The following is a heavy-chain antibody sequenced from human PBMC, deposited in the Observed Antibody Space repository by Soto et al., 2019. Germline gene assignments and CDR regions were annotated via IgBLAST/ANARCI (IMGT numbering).Heavy chain of an antibody. CDR3: ARDGPLITPRYFFDS. V-gene: IGHV3-33*01. D-gene: IGHD3-9*01. Sequence: QVQLVESGGGVVQPGRSLRLSCAASGFTFRSYAMHWVRQAPGKGLEWVAVIRYDGSSRYYADSLKDRFTISRDNSKNTLYLQMNSLRAEDTAVYYCARDGPLITPRYFFDSWGQGTLVTVSS. J-gene: IGHJ4*02. CDR1: GFTFRSYA. CDR2: IRYDGSSR.